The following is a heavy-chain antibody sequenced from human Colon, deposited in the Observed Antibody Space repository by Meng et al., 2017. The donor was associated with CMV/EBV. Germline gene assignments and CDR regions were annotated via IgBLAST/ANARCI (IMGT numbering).Heavy chain of an antibody. D-gene: IGHD6-19*01. J-gene: IGHJ6*02. CDR3: ARNTTSSGRLDV. V-gene: IGHV5-51*01. Sequence: GESLKISCKASGYNFNRNWIGWVRQMPGKGLEWMGIIYPGDSDTRYSPSFQGQVTISADTSIGTAYLQWSSLKASDTAMYFCARNTTSSGRLDVWGQGTTVTVSS. CDR1: GYNFNRNW. CDR2: IYPGDSDT.